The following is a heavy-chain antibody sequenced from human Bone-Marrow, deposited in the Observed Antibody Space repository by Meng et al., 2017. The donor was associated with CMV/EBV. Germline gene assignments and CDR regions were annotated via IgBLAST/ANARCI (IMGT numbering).Heavy chain of an antibody. D-gene: IGHD3-3*01. CDR2: ISTTSSYI. CDR1: GFTFSAFS. J-gene: IGHJ6*02. Sequence: GESLKISCAASGFTFSAFSMNWVRQAPGKGLEWVSSISTTSSYIYYADSVKGRFTISRDNAKNSLILQMNGLRVEDTAVYYCEGFGVAITNGLDVWGQGTTVTVSS. CDR3: EGFGVAITNGLDV. V-gene: IGHV3-21*01.